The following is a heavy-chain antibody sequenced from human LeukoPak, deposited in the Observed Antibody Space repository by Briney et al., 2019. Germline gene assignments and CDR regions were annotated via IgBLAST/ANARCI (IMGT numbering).Heavy chain of an antibody. CDR3: ARVPSRSRIAAAEWDY. J-gene: IGHJ4*02. D-gene: IGHD6-13*01. Sequence: GGSLRLSCAASGFTFSSYSMNWVRQAPGKGLEWVSSISSSSSYIYYADSVKGRFTISRDNAKNSLYLQMNSLRAEDTAVYYCARVPSRSRIAAAEWDYWGQGTLVTVSS. CDR2: ISSSSSYI. V-gene: IGHV3-21*01. CDR1: GFTFSSYS.